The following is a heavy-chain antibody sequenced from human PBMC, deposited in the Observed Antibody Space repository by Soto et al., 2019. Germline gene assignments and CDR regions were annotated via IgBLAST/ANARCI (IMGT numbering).Heavy chain of an antibody. Sequence: ASVKVSCKASGYTFSSYAISWVRQAPGQGLEWLGWISPYNDDTKYAQKLQGRVTMTTDTSTSTAYMELRSLRSDDTAVYYCARDLGRQLFDYWGQGTLVTVSS. D-gene: IGHD6-13*01. V-gene: IGHV1-18*01. J-gene: IGHJ4*02. CDR1: GYTFSSYA. CDR2: ISPYNDDT. CDR3: ARDLGRQLFDY.